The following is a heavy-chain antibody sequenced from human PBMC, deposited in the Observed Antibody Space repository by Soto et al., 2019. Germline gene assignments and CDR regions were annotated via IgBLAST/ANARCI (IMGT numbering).Heavy chain of an antibody. CDR3: ARDRTRMGYYYGIDV. CDR2: ISAYNGNT. CDR1: GYTFTSYG. V-gene: IGHV1-18*01. D-gene: IGHD1-7*01. J-gene: IGHJ6*02. Sequence: ASVKVSCKASGYTFTSYGISWVRQAPGQGLEWMGWISAYNGNTNYAQKLQGRVTMTTDTSTSTAYMELRSLRSDDTAVYYCARDRTRMGYYYGIDVWGQGTTVTVSS.